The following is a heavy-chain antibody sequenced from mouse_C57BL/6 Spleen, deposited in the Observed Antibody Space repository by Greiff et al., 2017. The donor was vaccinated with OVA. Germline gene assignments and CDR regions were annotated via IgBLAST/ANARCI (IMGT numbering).Heavy chain of an antibody. CDR1: GYTFTDYY. Sequence: EVQLQESGPVLVKPGASVKMSCKASGYTFTDYYMNWVKQSHGKSLEWIGVINPYNGGTSYNQKFKGKATLTVDKSSSTAYMELNSLTSEDSAVYYCARDGYDVGFAYWGQGTLVTVSA. J-gene: IGHJ3*01. D-gene: IGHD2-2*01. CDR3: ARDGYDVGFAY. CDR2: INPYNGGT. V-gene: IGHV1-19*01.